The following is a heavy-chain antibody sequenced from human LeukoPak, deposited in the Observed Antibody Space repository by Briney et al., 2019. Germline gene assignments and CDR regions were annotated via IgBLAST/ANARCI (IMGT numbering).Heavy chain of an antibody. D-gene: IGHD4-11*01. CDR1: GGSISSSSYY. V-gene: IGHV4-39*07. CDR3: ARGAYSNYENWFDP. Sequence: PSETLSLTCTVSGGSISSSSYYWGWIRQPPGKGLEWIGSIYYSGSTYYNPSLKSRVTISVDTSKNQFSLKLSSVTAADTAVYYCARGAYSNYENWFDPWGQGTLVTVSS. CDR2: IYYSGST. J-gene: IGHJ5*02.